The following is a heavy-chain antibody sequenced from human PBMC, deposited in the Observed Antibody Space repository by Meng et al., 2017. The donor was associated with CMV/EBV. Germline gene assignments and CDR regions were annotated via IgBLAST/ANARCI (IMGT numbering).Heavy chain of an antibody. J-gene: IGHJ5*02. CDR1: GFTFSSYD. CDR3: ARGMYYYGSGSYWWFDP. CDR2: IGTAGDT. V-gene: IGHV3-13*01. Sequence: GESLKISCAASGFTFSSYDMHWVRQATGKGLEWVSAIGTAGDTYYPGSVKGRFTISRENAKNSLYLQMNSLRAGDTAVYYSARGMYYYGSGSYWWFDPWGQGTLVTVSS. D-gene: IGHD3-10*01.